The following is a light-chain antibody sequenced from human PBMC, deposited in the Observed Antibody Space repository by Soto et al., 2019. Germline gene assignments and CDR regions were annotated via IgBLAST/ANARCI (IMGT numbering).Light chain of an antibody. CDR3: QQRASWPLLT. V-gene: IGKV3-11*01. J-gene: IGKJ4*01. CDR2: DAS. Sequence: DIVLTQSPATLSLSPGERASLSCRASQSVSKSLAWYQQKHGQPPRLLIYDASTRATGIPAKCTGSGSGTDFTLSNSSLEPEDFAVYYCQQRASWPLLTFGGGTKVEIK. CDR1: QSVSKS.